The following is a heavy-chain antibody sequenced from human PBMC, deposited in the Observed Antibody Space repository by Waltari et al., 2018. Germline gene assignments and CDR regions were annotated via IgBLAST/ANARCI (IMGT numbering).Heavy chain of an antibody. Sequence: QVPLVQSGAEVKKPGDSVRVSCKVSGYTVTELSMRWVRQAPGKGLEWMGGFDPEDGESIYAQKFQGRVTMTEDTSTDTAYMELSSLRSEDTAVYYWATAGTAAGTAFDIWGQGTMVTVSS. V-gene: IGHV1-24*01. CDR1: GYTVTELS. CDR2: FDPEDGES. D-gene: IGHD6-13*01. CDR3: ATAGTAAGTAFDI. J-gene: IGHJ3*02.